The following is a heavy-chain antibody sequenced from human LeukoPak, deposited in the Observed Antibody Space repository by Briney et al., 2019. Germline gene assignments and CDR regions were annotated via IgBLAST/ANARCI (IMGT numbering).Heavy chain of an antibody. CDR2: ISWNSGSI. CDR3: AKDFVQQLGDAFEI. CDR1: GFTFDDYA. D-gene: IGHD6-6*01. Sequence: GGSLRLSCAASGFTFDDYAMHWVRQAPGKGLEWVSGISWNSGSIGYADSVKGRFTISRDNAKNSLYLQMNSLRAEDTALYYCAKDFVQQLGDAFEIWGQGTMVTVSS. J-gene: IGHJ3*02. V-gene: IGHV3-9*01.